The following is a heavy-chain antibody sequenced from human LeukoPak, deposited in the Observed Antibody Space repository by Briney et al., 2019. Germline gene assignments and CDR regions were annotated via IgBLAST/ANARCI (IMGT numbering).Heavy chain of an antibody. D-gene: IGHD1-26*01. CDR1: GGSIISYY. V-gene: IGHV4-59*01. Sequence: SETLSLTCTVSGGSIISYYWSWIRQPPGKGLEWIGYIYYSGSSNYNPSLKTRVTISVDTSKNQFSLKLSSVTAADTAVYYCASGSYSFYYMDVWGKGTTVTVSS. J-gene: IGHJ6*03. CDR3: ASGSYSFYYMDV. CDR2: IYYSGSS.